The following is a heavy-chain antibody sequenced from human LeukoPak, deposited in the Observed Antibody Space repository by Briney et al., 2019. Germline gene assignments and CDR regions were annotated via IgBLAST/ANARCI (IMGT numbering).Heavy chain of an antibody. CDR1: GYSFTSYW. CDR3: ARHSDYDSSGYYDPGAFDI. Sequence: GESLKISCKGSGYSFTSYWIGWVRQMPGKGLEWMGIIYPGDSDTRYSPSFQGQVTISADKSISTTYLQWSSLKASDTAMYYCARHSDYDSSGYYDPGAFDIWGQGTMVTVSS. V-gene: IGHV5-51*01. CDR2: IYPGDSDT. D-gene: IGHD3-22*01. J-gene: IGHJ3*02.